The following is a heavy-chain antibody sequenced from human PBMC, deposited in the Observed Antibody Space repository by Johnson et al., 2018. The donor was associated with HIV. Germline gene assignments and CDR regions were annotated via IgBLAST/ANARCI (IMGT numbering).Heavy chain of an antibody. D-gene: IGHD4-17*01. CDR3: ARESTATRGDAFDI. CDR1: GFTFDDYA. J-gene: IGHJ3*02. Sequence: EVQLVESGGGLVQPGRSLRLSCAASGFTFDDYAMHWVRQAPGKGLEWVSGFSWNSGSIGYADSVKGRFTISRDNSKNTLYLQMNSLRAEDTAVYYCARESTATRGDAFDIWGQGTMVTVSS. V-gene: IGHV3-9*01. CDR2: FSWNSGSI.